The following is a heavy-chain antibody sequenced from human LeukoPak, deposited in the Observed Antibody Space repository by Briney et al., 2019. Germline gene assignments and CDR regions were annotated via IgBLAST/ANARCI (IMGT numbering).Heavy chain of an antibody. CDR2: ISSSSSYI. J-gene: IGHJ4*02. D-gene: IGHD6-19*01. V-gene: IGHV3-21*01. CDR3: AKSIAVAGVFDY. Sequence: PGGSLRLSCAASGFTFSSYSMNWVRQAPGKGLEWVSSISSSSSYIYYADSVKGRFTISRDNAKNSLYLQMNSLRAEDTAVYYCAKSIAVAGVFDYWGQGTLVTVSS. CDR1: GFTFSSYS.